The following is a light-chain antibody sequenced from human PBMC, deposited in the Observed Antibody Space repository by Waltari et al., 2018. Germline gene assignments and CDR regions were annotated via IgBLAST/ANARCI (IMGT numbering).Light chain of an antibody. CDR1: QTINGW. CDR3: QQYLLFWT. V-gene: IGKV1-5*01. J-gene: IGKJ1*01. CDR2: EAS. Sequence: DIQMTQSPSTLSASVGDRVTITCRASQTINGWLDWYQQKPGKAPELLIHEASTLEIGVPPRFSGSGSGTEFTLTISSVQPEDVATYYCQQYLLFWTFGQGTRVEIK.